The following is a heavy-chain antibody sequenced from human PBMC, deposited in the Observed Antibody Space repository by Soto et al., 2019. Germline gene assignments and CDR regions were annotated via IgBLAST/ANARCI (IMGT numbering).Heavy chain of an antibody. CDR1: GFTFSSYS. CDR3: AGAITMVRGVIPNYYYYGMDV. J-gene: IGHJ6*02. V-gene: IGHV3-21*01. Sequence: GGSLRLSCAASGFTFSSYSMNWVRQAPGKGLEWVSSISSSSSYIYYADSVKGRFTISRDNAKNSLYLQMNSLRAEDTAVYYCAGAITMVRGVIPNYYYYGMDVWGQGTTVTVSS. D-gene: IGHD3-10*01. CDR2: ISSSSSYI.